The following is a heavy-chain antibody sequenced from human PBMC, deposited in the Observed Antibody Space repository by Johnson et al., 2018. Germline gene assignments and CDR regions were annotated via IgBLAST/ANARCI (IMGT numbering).Heavy chain of an antibody. J-gene: IGHJ6*03. CDR2: INWNGGST. V-gene: IGHV3-20*04. D-gene: IGHD3-10*01. Sequence: VQLVQSGGGVVRPGGSSRLSCAASGFTFADYGMTWVREIPGKGLEWVCDINWNGGSTSYAASVKGRFTLCRDNAKNPLFLQMNSLRAEDTAFYYRARRGSENYYYFYMDVWGKGTTVTVSS. CDR1: GFTFADYG. CDR3: ARRGSENYYYFYMDV.